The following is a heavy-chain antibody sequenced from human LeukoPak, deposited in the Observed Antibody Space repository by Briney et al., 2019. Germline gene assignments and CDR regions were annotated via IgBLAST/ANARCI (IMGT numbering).Heavy chain of an antibody. CDR1: GFTFSGYA. CDR2: ISGSGGGT. CDR3: AKVGFSDY. Sequence: PGGSLRLSCAASGFTFSGYAMKWVRLAPGKGLQRVSAISGSGGGTFYTDSVKGRFTISRDNSKNTVYLQMNSLRAEDTAVYYCAKVGFSDYWGQGTLVTVSS. D-gene: IGHD6-25*01. V-gene: IGHV3-23*01. J-gene: IGHJ4*02.